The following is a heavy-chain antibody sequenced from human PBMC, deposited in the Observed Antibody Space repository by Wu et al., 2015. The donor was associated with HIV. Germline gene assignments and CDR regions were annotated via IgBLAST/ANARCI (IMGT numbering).Heavy chain of an antibody. V-gene: IGHV1-46*03. D-gene: IGHD4-11*01. CDR3: ARDLPYSTKAYNWFDP. Sequence: QVQLVQSGAEVKKPGASVKVSCKASGYTFTSYYMHWVRQAPGQGLEWMGIINPSGGSTSYAQKFQGRVTMTRDTSTSTVYMELSSLRSEDTAVYYCARDLPYSTKAYNWFDPWGQGTLVTVSS. CDR1: GYTFTSYY. J-gene: IGHJ5*02. CDR2: INPSGGST.